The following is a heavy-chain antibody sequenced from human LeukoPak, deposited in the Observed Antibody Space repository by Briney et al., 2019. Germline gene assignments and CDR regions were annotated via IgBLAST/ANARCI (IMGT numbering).Heavy chain of an antibody. CDR2: IYYSGST. J-gene: IGHJ4*02. V-gene: IGHV4-31*03. Sequence: PSETLSLTCTVSGGSISSGGYYWGWIRQHPGKGLEWIGYIYYSGSTYYNPSLKSRVTISVDTSKNQFSLKLSSVTAADTAVYYCARLDYYDSSGFDYWGQGTLVTVSS. D-gene: IGHD3-22*01. CDR1: GGSISSGGYY. CDR3: ARLDYYDSSGFDY.